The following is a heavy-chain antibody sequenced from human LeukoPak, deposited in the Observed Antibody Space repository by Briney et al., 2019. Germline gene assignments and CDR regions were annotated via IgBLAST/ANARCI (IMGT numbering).Heavy chain of an antibody. D-gene: IGHD5-24*01. V-gene: IGHV4-59*01. J-gene: IGHJ3*02. CDR3: GRARWVPSSFDI. Sequence: PSETLSLTCTVSGFSISSYYWSWIRQPPGKGLEWMGYIYYSGSTNYNPALKSRVTISVDTSKNQFSLKLSSVTAADKAVYYCGRARWVPSSFDIWGQGTMVTVSS. CDR2: IYYSGST. CDR1: GFSISSYY.